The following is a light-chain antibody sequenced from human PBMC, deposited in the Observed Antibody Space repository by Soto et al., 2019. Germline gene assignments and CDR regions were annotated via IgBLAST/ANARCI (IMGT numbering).Light chain of an antibody. V-gene: IGKV1-39*01. CDR2: AAS. J-gene: IGKJ1*01. CDR1: QSISSY. Sequence: DIQVTQSRSSLSASVGDRVTITCRASQSISSYLNWYQQKPGKAPKLLIYAASSLQSGVPSRFSGSGSGTDFTLTISSLQPEDFATYYCQQSYSTPQTFGQGTKV. CDR3: QQSYSTPQT.